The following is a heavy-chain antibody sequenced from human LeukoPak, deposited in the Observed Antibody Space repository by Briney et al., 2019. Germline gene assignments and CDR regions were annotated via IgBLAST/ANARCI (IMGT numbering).Heavy chain of an antibody. Sequence: HPGGSLRLSCAASGFTLSSYTMNWVRQAPGKGLEWVASIKQDGSETNYVDSVKGRFTISRDNAKNTVSLQLNTLRVEDTAVYYSATDGVGFDYWGQGTLVTVSS. J-gene: IGHJ4*02. CDR1: GFTLSSYT. V-gene: IGHV3-7*01. CDR2: IKQDGSET. CDR3: ATDGVGFDY. D-gene: IGHD1-26*01.